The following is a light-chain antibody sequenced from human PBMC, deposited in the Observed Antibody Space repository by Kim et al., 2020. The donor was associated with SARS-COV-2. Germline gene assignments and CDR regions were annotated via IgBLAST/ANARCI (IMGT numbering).Light chain of an antibody. V-gene: IGKV1-5*01. Sequence: GDRVTITCRASQSISNLLAWYQQKQGKAPKLLIYDASSLQSGVPSRFRGSGSGTEFTLTISSLQPDDFATYYCQQYNSYPWTFGLGTKVDIK. CDR3: QQYNSYPWT. CDR1: QSISNL. CDR2: DAS. J-gene: IGKJ1*01.